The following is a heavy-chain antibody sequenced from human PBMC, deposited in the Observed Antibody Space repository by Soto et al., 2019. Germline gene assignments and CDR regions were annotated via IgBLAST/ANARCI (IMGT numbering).Heavy chain of an antibody. V-gene: IGHV2-5*02. CDR1: GFSLSTNGVG. CDR3: AHRRMITGEFDY. Sequence: QITLKESGPTLVKPTQTLTLTCTFSGFSLSTNGVGVGWIRQPPRKALEWLALIYWDDDKRYSPSLKNRLTITKHTSKNQVVLTMTNMDPVDTATYYCAHRRMITGEFDYWGQGTLVTVSS. J-gene: IGHJ4*02. D-gene: IGHD3-16*01. CDR2: IYWDDDK.